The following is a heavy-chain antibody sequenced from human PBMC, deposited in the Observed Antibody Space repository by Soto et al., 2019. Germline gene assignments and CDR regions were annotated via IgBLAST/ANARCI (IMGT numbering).Heavy chain of an antibody. CDR3: AKDATSSWYFYYMDV. CDR2: ISGSGGTT. CDR1: GFTFRNYA. Sequence: GGSLRLSCAASGFTFRNYAMSWVRQAPGKGLEWVSVISGSGGTTSYADSVKGRFTISRDNSENTLYLQMNSLRAEDTAVYYCAKDATSSWYFYYMDVWGTGTTVTVSS. V-gene: IGHV3-23*01. J-gene: IGHJ6*03. D-gene: IGHD6-13*01.